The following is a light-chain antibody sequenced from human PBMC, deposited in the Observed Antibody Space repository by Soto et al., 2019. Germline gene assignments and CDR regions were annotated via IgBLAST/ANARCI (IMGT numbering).Light chain of an antibody. CDR1: QSTSSSY. Sequence: EIVFTQSPGPLSLSPGARATLSCRASQSTSSSYLAWYPQTPGKATRLLIFAASTRDTGIPDRFSGSASGTDFTLTSNSLQSEDFAVYYCQPYNNWPLTFGGGTKVDIK. CDR3: QPYNNWPLT. J-gene: IGKJ4*01. CDR2: AAS. V-gene: IGKV3-15*01.